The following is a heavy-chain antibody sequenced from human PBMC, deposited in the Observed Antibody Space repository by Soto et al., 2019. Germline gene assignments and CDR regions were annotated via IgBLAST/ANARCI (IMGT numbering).Heavy chain of an antibody. Sequence: PSETLSLTCTVSGGSISSYYWSWIRQPPGKGLEWIGYIYYSGSTNYNPSLKSRVTISVDTSKNQFSLKLSSVTAADTAVYYCARGGGWYSTRMSGFQPFDYWGQGTLVTVSS. CDR2: IYYSGST. D-gene: IGHD6-19*01. V-gene: IGHV4-59*01. CDR1: GGSISSYY. J-gene: IGHJ4*02. CDR3: ARGGGWYSTRMSGFQPFDY.